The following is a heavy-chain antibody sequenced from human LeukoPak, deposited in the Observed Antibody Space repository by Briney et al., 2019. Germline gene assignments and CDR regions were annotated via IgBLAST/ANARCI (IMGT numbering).Heavy chain of an antibody. V-gene: IGHV3-33*06. Sequence: PGRSLRLSCAASGFTFSSYGMHWFRQAPGKGLEWVAVIWYDGSNKYYADSVKGRFTISRDNSKNTLYLQMNSLRAEDTAVYYCAKGRDIVVVPAAISYYFDYWGQGTLVTVSS. CDR3: AKGRDIVVVPAAISYYFDY. CDR1: GFTFSSYG. J-gene: IGHJ4*02. D-gene: IGHD2-2*01. CDR2: IWYDGSNK.